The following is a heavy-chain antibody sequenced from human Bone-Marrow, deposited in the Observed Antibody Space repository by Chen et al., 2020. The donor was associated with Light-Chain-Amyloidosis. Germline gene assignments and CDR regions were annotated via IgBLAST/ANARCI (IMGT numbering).Heavy chain of an antibody. CDR3: ARSSGLGADS. CDR1: GYTFIDYH. Sequence: QVHLVQSGAEVKKSGASVKVSCTASGYTFIDYHLNWVRQAPGQGLEWMGWINPNSGGTDSAQKFQGRVTMTRDTSISTVYMELSRLRSDDTAVYYCARSSGLGADSWGQGTLVTVSS. V-gene: IGHV1-2*02. CDR2: INPNSGGT. J-gene: IGHJ4*02. D-gene: IGHD1-26*01.